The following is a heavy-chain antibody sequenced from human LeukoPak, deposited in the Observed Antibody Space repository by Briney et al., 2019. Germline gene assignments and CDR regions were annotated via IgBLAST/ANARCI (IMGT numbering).Heavy chain of an antibody. CDR3: ARGGPGNFHFYYHDSSGYLHPFDY. V-gene: IGHV4-59*02. Sequence: PSETLSLTCTVSGGSVSSYYWSWIRQPPGKRLEWIGYIYYSGSTNYNPSLKSRVTISVDTSKNQFSLKLSSVTAADTAVYYCARGGPGNFHFYYHDSSGYLHPFDYWGQGTLVTVSS. D-gene: IGHD3-22*01. J-gene: IGHJ4*02. CDR2: IYYSGST. CDR1: GGSVSSYY.